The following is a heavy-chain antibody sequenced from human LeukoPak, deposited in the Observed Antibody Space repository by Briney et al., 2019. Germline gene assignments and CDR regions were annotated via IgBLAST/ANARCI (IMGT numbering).Heavy chain of an antibody. CDR3: ARVLSSTDGSAYYSPVDAFDI. J-gene: IGHJ3*02. CDR1: GYTFTSYG. CDR2: ISAYNGNT. V-gene: IGHV1-18*01. D-gene: IGHD3-22*01. Sequence: ASVKVSCKASGYTFTSYGISWVRQAPGQGLEWMGWISAYNGNTNYAQKFQGRITMTRDMSTSTVYMELSSLRSEDTAVYYCARVLSSTDGSAYYSPVDAFDIWGQGTMVTVSS.